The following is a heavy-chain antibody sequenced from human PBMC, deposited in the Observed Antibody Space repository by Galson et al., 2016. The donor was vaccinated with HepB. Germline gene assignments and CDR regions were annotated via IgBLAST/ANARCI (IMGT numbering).Heavy chain of an antibody. D-gene: IGHD1-26*01. CDR2: IKSDGSDI. CDR1: GFTLSTYW. CDR3: TRDCRYSGTYGTLD. Sequence: SLRLSCAASGFTLSTYWMHWVRQAPGKGLVWVSRIKSDGSDITYADSVKGRFTISRDNAKNTLDLQMNSLRAEDTAVYYCTRDCRYSGTYGTLDWGQGTLVTVSS. V-gene: IGHV3-74*01. J-gene: IGHJ4*02.